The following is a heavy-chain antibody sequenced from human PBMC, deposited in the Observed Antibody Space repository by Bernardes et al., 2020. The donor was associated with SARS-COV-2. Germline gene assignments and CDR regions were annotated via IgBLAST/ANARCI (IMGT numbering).Heavy chain of an antibody. J-gene: IGHJ6*03. CDR2: INHSGST. V-gene: IGHV4-34*01. CDR1: GGSFSGYY. CDR3: ARRKVYMDV. Sequence: SETLSLTCAVYGGSFSGYYWSWIRQPPGKGLEWIGEINHSGSTNYNPSLKSRVTISVDTSKNQFSLKLSSVTAADTAVYYCARRKVYMDVWGKGTTVTVSS.